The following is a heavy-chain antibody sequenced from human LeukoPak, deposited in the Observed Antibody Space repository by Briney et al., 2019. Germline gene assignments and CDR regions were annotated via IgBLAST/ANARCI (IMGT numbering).Heavy chain of an antibody. CDR1: GGSISSYY. CDR3: ARVPQAVALYYFDY. J-gene: IGHJ4*02. CDR2: IYTSGST. D-gene: IGHD6-19*01. Sequence: SETLSLTCTVSGGSISSYYWSWIRQPAGKGLEWIGRIYTSGSTNYNPSLKSRVTMPVDTSKNQFSLKLSSVTAADTAVYYCARVPQAVALYYFDYWGQGTLVTVSS. V-gene: IGHV4-4*07.